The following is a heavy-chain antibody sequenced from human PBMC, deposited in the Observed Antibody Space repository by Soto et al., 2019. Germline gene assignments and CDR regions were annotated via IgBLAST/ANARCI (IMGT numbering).Heavy chain of an antibody. V-gene: IGHV2-5*01. D-gene: IGHD6-19*01. CDR1: GFSLSTSGVG. CDR2: IYWNDDK. Sequence: ESGPTLVNPTQTLTLTCTFSGFSLSTSGVGVGWTRQPPGKALEWLALIYWNDDKRYSPSLKSRLTITKDTSKNQVVLTMTNMDPVDTATYYCAHRPSGWYLFDYWGQGTLVTVSS. J-gene: IGHJ4*02. CDR3: AHRPSGWYLFDY.